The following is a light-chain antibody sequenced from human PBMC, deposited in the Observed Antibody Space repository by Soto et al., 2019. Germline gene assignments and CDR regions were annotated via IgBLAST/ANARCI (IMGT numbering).Light chain of an antibody. CDR2: DVS. Sequence: QSALTQAASVSGSPGQSITISCTGTSSDVGGYNYVSWYQQHPGKAPKLMIYDVSNRPSGVSNRFSGSKSGNTASLTISGLQAEDEADYYCSSYTSSSTLFYVFGPGTKVTVL. CDR3: SSYTSSSTLFYV. CDR1: SSDVGGYNY. J-gene: IGLJ1*01. V-gene: IGLV2-14*01.